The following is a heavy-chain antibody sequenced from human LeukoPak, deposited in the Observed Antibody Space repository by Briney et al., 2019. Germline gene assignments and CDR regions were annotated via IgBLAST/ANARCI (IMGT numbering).Heavy chain of an antibody. Sequence: SETLSLTCTVSGGSISSGSYYWSWIRQPAGKGLEWIGRIYTSGSTNYNPSLKSRVTISVDTSKNQFSLKLGSVTAADTAVYYCARDTYYDFWSGPTEYYMDVWGKGTTVTVSS. CDR2: IYTSGST. CDR3: ARDTYYDFWSGPTEYYMDV. V-gene: IGHV4-61*02. D-gene: IGHD3-3*01. CDR1: GGSISSGSYY. J-gene: IGHJ6*03.